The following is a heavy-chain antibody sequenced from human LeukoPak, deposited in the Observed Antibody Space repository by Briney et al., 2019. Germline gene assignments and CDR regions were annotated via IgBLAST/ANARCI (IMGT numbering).Heavy chain of an antibody. D-gene: IGHD3-9*01. CDR2: INPNSGVT. J-gene: IGHJ4*02. CDR1: GYTFTDCN. V-gene: IGHV1-2*02. Sequence: GASVKVSCKASGYTFTDCNMHWVRQAPGQGLEWMGWINPNSGVTHYAQKFQVRVTMTRDTSISTAYMELSRLRSDDTAVYYCARGINHDISFDYWGQGALVTVSS. CDR3: ARGINHDISFDY.